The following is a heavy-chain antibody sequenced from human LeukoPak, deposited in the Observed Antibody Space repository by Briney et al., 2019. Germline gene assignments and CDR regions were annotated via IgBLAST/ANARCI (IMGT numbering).Heavy chain of an antibody. CDR2: INESGTT. J-gene: IGHJ5*02. Sequence: SETLSLTCAVFGGSFSGYYWTWVRQAPGKGLEWIGEINESGTTNYNPSLDNRVTISVDRSKNQFSLKVTSLTAADTAVFYRARALMTLVRGVPRTTWFDPWGPGTLVTVSS. CDR3: ARALMTLVRGVPRTTWFDP. D-gene: IGHD3-10*01. V-gene: IGHV4-34*01. CDR1: GGSFSGYY.